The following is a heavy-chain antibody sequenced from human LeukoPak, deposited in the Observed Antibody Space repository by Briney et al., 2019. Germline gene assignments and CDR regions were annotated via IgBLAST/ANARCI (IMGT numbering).Heavy chain of an antibody. CDR2: ISSSTSYI. Sequence: GGSLRLSCAASGFTFSSYSMNWVRQAPGKGLEWVSSISSSTSYIYYADSVKGRFTISRDNAKNSLYLQMNSLRAEDTAVYYCARDPTPDYDFWSGFFPDYWGQGTLVTVSS. CDR1: GFTFSSYS. D-gene: IGHD3-3*01. V-gene: IGHV3-21*01. CDR3: ARDPTPDYDFWSGFFPDY. J-gene: IGHJ4*02.